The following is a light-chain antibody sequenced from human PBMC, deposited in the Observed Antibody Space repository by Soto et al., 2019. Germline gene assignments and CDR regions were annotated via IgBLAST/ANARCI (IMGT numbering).Light chain of an antibody. V-gene: IGLV2-14*01. J-gene: IGLJ1*01. Sequence: QSALTQPASVSGSPGQSITISCSGTSSDVGSYDHVAWYQQLPGKTPKLMIYEVSNRPSGVSSRFSGSKSGNTASLTISGLQAEDEADYYCISYTGSSTSYVFGSGTKATVL. CDR1: SSDVGSYDH. CDR2: EVS. CDR3: ISYTGSSTSYV.